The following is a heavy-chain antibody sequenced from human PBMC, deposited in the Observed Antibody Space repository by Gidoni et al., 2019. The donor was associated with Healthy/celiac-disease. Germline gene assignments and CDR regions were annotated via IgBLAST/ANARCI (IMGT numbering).Heavy chain of an antibody. CDR2: IIPSFGTA. J-gene: IGHJ2*01. CDR1: GGTFSSYA. Sequence: QVQLVQSGAEVKKPGSSVKVSCKASGGTFSSYAISWVRQAPGQGLEWMGGIIPSFGTANYAQKFQGRVTITADESTSTAYMELSSLRSEDTAVYYCARDQSLLTYYYDSSGYNQHWYFDLWGRGTLVTVSS. V-gene: IGHV1-69*01. D-gene: IGHD3-22*01. CDR3: ARDQSLLTYYYDSSGYNQHWYFDL.